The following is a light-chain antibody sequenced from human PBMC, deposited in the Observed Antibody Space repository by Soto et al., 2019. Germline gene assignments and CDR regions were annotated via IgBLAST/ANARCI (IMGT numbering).Light chain of an antibody. CDR2: DVS. CDR3: SSYTSSSTRV. Sequence: QSVLTQPASVSGSPGQSITISCTGTSSDVSDYNYVSWYQQHPGKAPKLMIYDVSNRPSGVSNRFSGSKSGNTASLTISGLQAEYEADYYCSSYTSSSTRVFGTGTKLTVL. V-gene: IGLV2-14*01. J-gene: IGLJ1*01. CDR1: SSDVSDYNY.